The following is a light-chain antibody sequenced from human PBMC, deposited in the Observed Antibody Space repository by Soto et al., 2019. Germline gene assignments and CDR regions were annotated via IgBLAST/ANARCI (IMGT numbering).Light chain of an antibody. Sequence: EIVMTQSPATLSVSPGEGATLSCRASQSVSHNLAWYQQKPGQAPRLLIYGASTRATGIPTRFSGSGSGTEFTRTISSLQYEDLAVYYCEQYISWPPLYTFGQGTKLEIK. CDR3: EQYISWPPLYT. CDR2: GAS. J-gene: IGKJ2*01. V-gene: IGKV3-15*01. CDR1: QSVSHN.